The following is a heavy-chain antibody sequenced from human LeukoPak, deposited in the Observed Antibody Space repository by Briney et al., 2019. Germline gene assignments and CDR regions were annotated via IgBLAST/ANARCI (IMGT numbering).Heavy chain of an antibody. CDR1: GYSISSGYY. CDR2: IYHSGST. J-gene: IGHJ4*02. V-gene: IGHV4-38-2*01. Sequence: PSETLSLTCAVSGYSISSGYYWGWLRQPPGKGLEWIGSIYHSGSTYYNPSLKSRATISVDTSKNQFSLKLSSVTAADTAVYYCARGGLPSVVVFDYWGQGTLVTVSS. CDR3: ARGGLPSVVVFDY. D-gene: IGHD3-22*01.